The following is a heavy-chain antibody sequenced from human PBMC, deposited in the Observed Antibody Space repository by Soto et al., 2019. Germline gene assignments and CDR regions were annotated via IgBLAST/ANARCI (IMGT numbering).Heavy chain of an antibody. D-gene: IGHD2-15*01. Sequence: SETLSLTCTVSGGSIYRSGYYWGWIRQPPGRGLEWIGNIDYNGVTYSNPSLKSRVTISRDTSKNQFSLKLTSVTAADTALYYCGKVLVGATGHTDSDSWGPGTLGTVSS. CDR1: GGSIYRSGYY. V-gene: IGHV4-39*01. J-gene: IGHJ4*02. CDR2: IDYNGVT. CDR3: GKVLVGATGHTDSDS.